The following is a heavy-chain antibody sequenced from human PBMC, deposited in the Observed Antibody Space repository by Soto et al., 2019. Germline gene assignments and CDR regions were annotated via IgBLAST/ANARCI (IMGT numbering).Heavy chain of an antibody. J-gene: IGHJ5*02. Sequence: SETLSLTCTVSGGSISSGDYYWSWIRQPPGKGLEWIGYIYYSGSTYYNPSLKSRVTISVDTSKNQFSLKLSSVTAADTAVYYCARVLVDRGYSGWFDPWGQGTLVTVSS. D-gene: IGHD5-12*01. CDR3: ARVLVDRGYSGWFDP. CDR2: IYYSGST. V-gene: IGHV4-30-4*01. CDR1: GGSISSGDYY.